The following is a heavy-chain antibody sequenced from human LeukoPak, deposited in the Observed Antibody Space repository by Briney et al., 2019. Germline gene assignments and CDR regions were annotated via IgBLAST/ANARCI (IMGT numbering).Heavy chain of an antibody. J-gene: IGHJ6*04. V-gene: IGHV1-3*01. D-gene: IGHD3-10*01. CDR2: INAGNGNT. Sequence: ASVKVSCKASGYTFTSYAMHWVRQAPGQRLEWMGWINAGNGNTKYSQKFQGRVTITRDTSASTAYMELSSLRSEDTAVYYCARVPLWFGPNGMDVWGKGTTVTVSS. CDR3: ARVPLWFGPNGMDV. CDR1: GYTFTSYA.